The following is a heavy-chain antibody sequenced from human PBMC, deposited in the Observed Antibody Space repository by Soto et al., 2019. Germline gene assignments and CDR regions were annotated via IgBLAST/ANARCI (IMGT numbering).Heavy chain of an antibody. J-gene: IGHJ4*02. Sequence: EVQLLESGGGLVQPGGSLRLSCAASGFTFSSYAMSWVRQAPGKGLEWVSAISGSGGSTYYADSVKGRFTIPRDNSKNTLNLQMNSLRAEDTAVYYCAKDPGSSSSFCDFWGQGTLVTVSS. D-gene: IGHD6-6*01. CDR1: GFTFSSYA. V-gene: IGHV3-23*01. CDR2: ISGSGGST. CDR3: AKDPGSSSSFCDF.